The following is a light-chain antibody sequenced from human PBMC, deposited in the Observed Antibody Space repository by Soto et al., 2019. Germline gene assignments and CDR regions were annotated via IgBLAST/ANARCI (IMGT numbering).Light chain of an antibody. Sequence: QSVLTQPASVSGSPGQSITISCTGSSSDVGNFNLVSWYQQHPGKAPKLMIYAVSERPSGVSNRFSGSKSGNTASLTISGLQAEDEADYYCCSYAGSSTWVFGGGTQLTVL. J-gene: IGLJ3*02. V-gene: IGLV2-23*02. CDR2: AVS. CDR3: CSYAGSSTWV. CDR1: SSDVGNFNL.